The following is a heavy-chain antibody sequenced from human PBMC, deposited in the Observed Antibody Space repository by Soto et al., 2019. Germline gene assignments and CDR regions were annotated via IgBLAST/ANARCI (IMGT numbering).Heavy chain of an antibody. J-gene: IGHJ4*02. CDR1: GGSISSSSYY. CDR2: IYYSGST. CDR3: ASRYSGYENFDY. V-gene: IGHV4-39*01. D-gene: IGHD5-12*01. Sequence: PSETLSLTCTASGGSISSSSYYWGWIRQPPGKGLEWIGSIYYSGSTYYNPSLKSRVTISVDTSKNQFSLKLSSVTAADTAVYYCASRYSGYENFDYWGQGTLVTVSS.